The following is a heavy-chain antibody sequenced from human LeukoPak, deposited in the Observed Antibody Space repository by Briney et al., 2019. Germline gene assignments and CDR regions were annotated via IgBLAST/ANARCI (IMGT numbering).Heavy chain of an antibody. CDR1: GFTVSSNY. CDR2: IYSGGST. CDR3: ARHGFGYCSGGSCYSGYRMAQTWATSYGMDV. V-gene: IGHV3-53*04. D-gene: IGHD2-15*01. J-gene: IGHJ6*02. Sequence: GGSLRLSCAASGFTVSSNYMSWVRQAPGKGLEWVSVIYSGGSTYYADSVKGRFTISRHNSKNTLYLQMNSLRAEDTAVYYCARHGFGYCSGGSCYSGYRMAQTWATSYGMDVWGQGTTVTVSS.